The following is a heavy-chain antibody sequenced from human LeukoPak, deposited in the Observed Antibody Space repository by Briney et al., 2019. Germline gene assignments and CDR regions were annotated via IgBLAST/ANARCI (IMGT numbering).Heavy chain of an antibody. CDR2: INHSGST. Sequence: PSETLSLTCAVYGGSFSGYYWSWIRQPPGKGLEWIGEINHSGSTNYNPSLKSRATISVDTSKNQFSLKLSSVTAADTAVYYCARGQTKYSSSSIDYWGQGTLVTVSS. CDR3: ARGQTKYSSSSIDY. V-gene: IGHV4-34*01. J-gene: IGHJ4*02. D-gene: IGHD6-6*01. CDR1: GGSFSGYY.